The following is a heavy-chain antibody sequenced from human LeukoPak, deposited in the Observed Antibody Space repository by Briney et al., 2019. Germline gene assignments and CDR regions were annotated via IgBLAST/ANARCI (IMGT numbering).Heavy chain of an antibody. CDR2: IKQDGSEK. CDR1: GFTFTNYW. Sequence: GGSLRLSCAASGFTFTNYWMNWVRQAPGKGLEWVANIKQDGSEKDYAGSVKGRLTISRDSAKKSVYLQINSLRGDDTALYYCARIGYRSSSFDYWGQGTLVTVSS. CDR3: ARIGYRSSSFDY. V-gene: IGHV3-7*01. D-gene: IGHD6-13*01. J-gene: IGHJ4*02.